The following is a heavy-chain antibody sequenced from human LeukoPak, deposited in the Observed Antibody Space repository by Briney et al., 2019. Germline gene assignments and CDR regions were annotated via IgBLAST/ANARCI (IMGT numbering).Heavy chain of an antibody. D-gene: IGHD1-7*01. Sequence: ASVTVSCKASGYTFTGYYMHWVRQAPGQGLEWMGWINPNSGGTNYAQKFQGRVTMTRDTSISTAYMELSRLRSDDTAVYYCARDRGRVELRGDYYMDVWGKGNTVTVSS. CDR3: ARDRGRVELRGDYYMDV. CDR1: GYTFTGYY. V-gene: IGHV1-2*02. CDR2: INPNSGGT. J-gene: IGHJ6*03.